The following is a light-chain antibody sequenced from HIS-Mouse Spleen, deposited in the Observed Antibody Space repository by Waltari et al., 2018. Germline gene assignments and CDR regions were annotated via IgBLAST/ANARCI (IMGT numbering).Light chain of an antibody. Sequence: SYELTQPPSVSVSPGQTARITCSGDALPKKYAYWYQQKSGHAPVLVIYDDIKRPSGIPERFSGSSSGTMATLTISGAQVEDEADYYCYSTDSSGNHRVFGGGTKLTVL. CDR3: YSTDSSGNHRV. V-gene: IGLV3-10*01. CDR2: DDI. J-gene: IGLJ2*01. CDR1: ALPKKY.